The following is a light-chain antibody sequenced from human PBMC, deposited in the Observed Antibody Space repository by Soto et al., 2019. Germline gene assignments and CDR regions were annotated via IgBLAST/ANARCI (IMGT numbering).Light chain of an antibody. CDR2: HAS. CDR3: HYCSIYPGT. V-gene: IGKV1-5*01. CDR1: QTINNW. J-gene: IGKJ1*01. Sequence: DIQMTQSPSTLSASIGDRVTITCRASQTINNWLAWYQQKPGQAPNLLIYHASNLETGVRSRFSGSAFGTEFTLTISGRQLDDFAPYYCHYCSIYPGTIGRGTKVEIK.